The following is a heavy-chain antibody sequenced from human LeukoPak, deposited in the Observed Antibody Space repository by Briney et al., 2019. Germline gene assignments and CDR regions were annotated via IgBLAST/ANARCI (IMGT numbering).Heavy chain of an antibody. CDR3: ARDLYTAMVKYHGMDV. D-gene: IGHD5-18*01. Sequence: GGSLRLSCAASGFTFSSYSMNWVRQAPGKGLEWVSYISSSSSTIYYADSVKGRFTISRDNAKNSLYLQTNSLRAEDTAAYYCARDLYTAMVKYHGMDVWGQGTTVTVSS. CDR2: ISSSSSTI. V-gene: IGHV3-48*01. J-gene: IGHJ6*02. CDR1: GFTFSSYS.